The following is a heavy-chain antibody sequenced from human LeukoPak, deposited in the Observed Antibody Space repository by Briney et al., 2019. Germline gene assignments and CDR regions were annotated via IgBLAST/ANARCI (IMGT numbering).Heavy chain of an antibody. J-gene: IGHJ4*02. CDR1: GFTFNTYW. D-gene: IGHD1-26*01. CDR3: VRGGSRIVGALDY. CDR2: IKQFGSEK. Sequence: PGGSLRLSCAVSGFTFNTYWMTWVRQAPGRGLEWVANIKQFGSEKYYVDSVEGRFAISRDNAKNSLYLQMNSLRVEDTAMYYCVRGGSRIVGALDYWGQGTLVTVSS. V-gene: IGHV3-7*01.